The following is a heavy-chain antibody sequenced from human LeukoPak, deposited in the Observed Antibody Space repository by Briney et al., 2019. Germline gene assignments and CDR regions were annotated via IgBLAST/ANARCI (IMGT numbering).Heavy chain of an antibody. Sequence: PGGSLRLSCAASGFMFNGYSMTWVRQAPGKGLEWVSYISGGSDYIFYTDSVKGRFTISRDNAKKSLYLQLNSLRVEDTAVYYCARWGLGPSFDYWGQGTRVTVSS. J-gene: IGHJ4*02. V-gene: IGHV3-21*01. CDR1: GFMFNGYS. D-gene: IGHD1-26*01. CDR2: ISGGSDYI. CDR3: ARWGLGPSFDY.